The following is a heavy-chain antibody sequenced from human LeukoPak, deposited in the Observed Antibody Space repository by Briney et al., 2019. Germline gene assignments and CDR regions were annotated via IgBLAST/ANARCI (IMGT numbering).Heavy chain of an antibody. CDR3: ARGEIAGAGPTTYFDY. Sequence: PSETLSLTCTVSGGSISSYYWSWIRQPAGKGLEWIGRIYTSGSTNYNPSLKSRVTMSVDTSKNQFSLKLSSVTAADTAVYYCARGEIAGAGPTTYFDYWGQGTLVTVYS. J-gene: IGHJ4*02. CDR2: IYTSGST. CDR1: GGSISSYY. V-gene: IGHV4-4*07. D-gene: IGHD6-13*01.